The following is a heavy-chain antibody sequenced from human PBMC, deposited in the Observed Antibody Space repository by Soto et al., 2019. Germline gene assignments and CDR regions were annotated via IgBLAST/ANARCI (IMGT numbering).Heavy chain of an antibody. CDR2: IYSGGGT. D-gene: IGHD5-12*01. CDR3: ARDAKDGYNSGY. CDR1: GFTVSSNY. J-gene: IGHJ4*02. Sequence: EVQLVESGGGLVQPGGSLRLSCAASGFTVSSNYMSWVRQAPGKGLEWVSVIYSGGGTYYADSVKGRFTISRDNSKNTLYLQMNSLRAEDTAVYYCARDAKDGYNSGYWGQGTLVTVSS. V-gene: IGHV3-66*01.